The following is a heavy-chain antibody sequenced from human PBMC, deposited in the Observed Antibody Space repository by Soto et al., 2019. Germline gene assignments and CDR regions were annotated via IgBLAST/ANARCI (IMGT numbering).Heavy chain of an antibody. CDR3: AKMDADLLPYYYYGMDV. CDR1: GFRFSDYG. D-gene: IGHD1-26*01. V-gene: IGHV3-30*18. J-gene: IGHJ6*02. Sequence: QVQLVESGGGVVQPGRSLRLSCAASGFRFSDYGIHWVRQAPGKGLEWVALISYDGSKKFYTDSVKGRVTISRDKSKNTMYLQIDRLRAEDTAVYYCAKMDADLLPYYYYGMDVWGQGTTVTVSS. CDR2: ISYDGSKK.